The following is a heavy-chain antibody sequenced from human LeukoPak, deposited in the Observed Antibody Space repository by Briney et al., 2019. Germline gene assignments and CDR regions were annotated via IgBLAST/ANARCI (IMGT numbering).Heavy chain of an antibody. CDR2: IYQSVSN. CDR3: ANGVGGRGDY. J-gene: IGHJ4*02. Sequence: SQTLSLTCTVSGGSISSGGYYWSWIRQPPGKGLEWIGYIYQSVSNHYNPSLKSRVTISEDRSQNEVSLKLSSVTAAATAVYYCANGVGGRGDYWGQGTLVTVSS. D-gene: IGHD1-26*01. CDR1: GGSISSGGYY. V-gene: IGHV4-30-2*01.